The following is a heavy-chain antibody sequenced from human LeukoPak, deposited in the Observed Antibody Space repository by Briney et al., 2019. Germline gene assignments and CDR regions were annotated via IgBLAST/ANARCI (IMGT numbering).Heavy chain of an antibody. CDR1: GYTFTGYY. CDR2: INPNSGGT. Sequence: ASVKDSCKASGYTFTGYYMHWVRQAPGQGLEWMGWINPNSGGTNYAQKFQGRVTMTRDTSISTAYMELSRLRSDDTAVYYCARVDTAMVGGYYFDYWGQGTLVTVSS. CDR3: ARVDTAMVGGYYFDY. J-gene: IGHJ4*02. V-gene: IGHV1-2*02. D-gene: IGHD5-18*01.